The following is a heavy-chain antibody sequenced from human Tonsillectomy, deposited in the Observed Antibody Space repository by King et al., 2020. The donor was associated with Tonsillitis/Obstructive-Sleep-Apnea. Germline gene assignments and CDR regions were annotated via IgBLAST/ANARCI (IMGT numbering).Heavy chain of an antibody. J-gene: IGHJ2*01. CDR1: GFTFSSSG. CDR3: AKVLSLGVYWYFDL. V-gene: IGHV3-30*18. D-gene: IGHD2/OR15-2a*01. Sequence: VQLVESGGGVVQPGRSLRLSCAASGFTFSSSGIPWVRQAPGQGLGWVAFISYDGSHKYYEDSVKGRFTISRDKSTNTLYLQRNSLRAEDTAVYYCAKVLSLGVYWYFDLWGRGTLVTVSS. CDR2: ISYDGSHK.